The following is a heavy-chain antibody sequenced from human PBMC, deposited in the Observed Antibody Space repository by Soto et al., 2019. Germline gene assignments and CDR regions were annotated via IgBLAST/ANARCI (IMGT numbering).Heavy chain of an antibody. V-gene: IGHV4-39*01. CDR3: ARGRFSRAADVDY. D-gene: IGHD6-13*01. Sequence: SETLSLTCPVSGGSISSSSYYWGWIRQPPGKGLEWIGSIYYSGSTYYNPSLKSRVTISVDTSKNQFSLKLSSVTAADTAVYYCARGRFSRAADVDYWGQGTLVTVSS. CDR1: GGSISSSSYY. CDR2: IYYSGST. J-gene: IGHJ4*02.